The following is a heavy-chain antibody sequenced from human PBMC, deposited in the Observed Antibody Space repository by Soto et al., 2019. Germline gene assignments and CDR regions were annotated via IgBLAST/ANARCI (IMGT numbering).Heavy chain of an antibody. V-gene: IGHV4-30-4*01. Sequence: SETLSLTCTVSGGSISSGDYYWSWIRQPPGKGLEWIGYIYCSGSTYYNPSLKSRVTISVDTSKNQFSLKLSSVTAADTAVYYCASSPLGYCSGGSCWYYFDYWGQGTLVTVS. J-gene: IGHJ4*02. CDR3: ASSPLGYCSGGSCWYYFDY. D-gene: IGHD2-15*01. CDR2: IYCSGST. CDR1: GGSISSGDYY.